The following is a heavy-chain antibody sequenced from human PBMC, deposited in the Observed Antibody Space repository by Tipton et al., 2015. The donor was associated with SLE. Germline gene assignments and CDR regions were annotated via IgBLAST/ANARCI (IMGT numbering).Heavy chain of an antibody. V-gene: IGHV3-48*01. D-gene: IGHD4-23*01. Sequence: VQLVQSGGGLVQPGGSLRLSCAASGFTCSSYSMNWVCQASGKCLEWGSYISSSSSTTYNAESVQGRFTISRDNAKNSLYLQMNSLGAEDTAVYYCARANGANSHYWGQGTLVTVSS. CDR3: ARANGANSHY. J-gene: IGHJ4*02. CDR2: ISSSSSTT. CDR1: GFTCSSYS.